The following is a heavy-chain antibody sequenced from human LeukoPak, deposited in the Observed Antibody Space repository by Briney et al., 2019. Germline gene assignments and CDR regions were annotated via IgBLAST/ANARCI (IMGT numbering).Heavy chain of an antibody. CDR3: ARVAVYYGMDV. CDR1: GGSISSYY. Sequence: SETLSLTCTVSGGSISSYYWSWIRQPPGKGLEWIGYIYYSGSTNYNPSLKSRVTILVDTSKNQFSLKLSSVTAADTAVYYCARVAVYYGMDVWGQGTTVTVSS. D-gene: IGHD6-19*01. J-gene: IGHJ6*02. V-gene: IGHV4-59*01. CDR2: IYYSGST.